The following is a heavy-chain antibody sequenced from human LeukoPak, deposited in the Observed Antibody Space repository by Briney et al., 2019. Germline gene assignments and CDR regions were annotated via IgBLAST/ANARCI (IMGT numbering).Heavy chain of an antibody. CDR1: GGSISSSNYY. CDR2: ISYSGST. J-gene: IGHJ4*02. CDR3: ATRGDYDLDY. Sequence: SETLSLTCTVSGGSISSSNYYWGWIRQPPGKGLEWIGSISYSGSTYYNPSLKSRVTISLDTSKNQFSLKVTSVTAAATAVYFCATRGDYDLDYWGQGTLVTVSS. D-gene: IGHD3-22*01. V-gene: IGHV4-39*07.